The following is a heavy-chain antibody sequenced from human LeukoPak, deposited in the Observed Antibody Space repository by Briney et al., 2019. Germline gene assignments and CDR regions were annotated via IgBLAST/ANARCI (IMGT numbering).Heavy chain of an antibody. CDR1: GFTFSSYA. J-gene: IGHJ4*02. CDR3: AKWGDYDVLTGYYVSDY. Sequence: GGSQRLSCAASGFTFSSYAMSWVRQAPGKGLEWVSAISGSGGSTYYADSVKGRFTISRDNSKNTVFLQMNSLRAEDTAVYYCAKWGDYDVLTGYYVSDYWGQGTLVTVSS. D-gene: IGHD3-9*01. V-gene: IGHV3-23*01. CDR2: ISGSGGST.